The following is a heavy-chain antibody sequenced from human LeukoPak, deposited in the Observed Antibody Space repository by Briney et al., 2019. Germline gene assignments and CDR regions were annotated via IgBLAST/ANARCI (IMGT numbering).Heavy chain of an antibody. Sequence: GGSLRLSCAASGFTFSSYGMHWVRQAPGKGLEWVAFIRYNGSNEYYADSVKGRFTISRDNSKNTLYLQMNSLRAEDTAVYYCAKDPTRTSQFDWFLYNWFDPWGQGTLVTVSS. CDR2: IRYNGSNE. V-gene: IGHV3-30*02. D-gene: IGHD3-9*01. CDR3: AKDPTRTSQFDWFLYNWFDP. J-gene: IGHJ5*02. CDR1: GFTFSSYG.